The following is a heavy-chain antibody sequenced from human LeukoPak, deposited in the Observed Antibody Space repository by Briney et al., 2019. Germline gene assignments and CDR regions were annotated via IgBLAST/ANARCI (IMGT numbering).Heavy chain of an antibody. D-gene: IGHD1-26*01. CDR1: GGSITLTDYY. Sequence: SETLSLTCTVSGGSITLTDYYWGWIRRPPGKGLEWIGTISHSGTSYYNPSLQSRVSISVDKSKNQFSLNVKSVTAADTAVYYCATREHHLQRTPGDYWRPGTLVTVSS. CDR2: ISHSGTS. J-gene: IGHJ4*02. CDR3: ATREHHLQRTPGDY. V-gene: IGHV4-39*01.